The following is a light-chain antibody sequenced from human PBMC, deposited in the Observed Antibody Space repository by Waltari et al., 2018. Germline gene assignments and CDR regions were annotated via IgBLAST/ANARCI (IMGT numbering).Light chain of an antibody. V-gene: IGKV1-5*03. CDR1: QSISDW. CDR3: QQYDSYSYT. CDR2: KAS. J-gene: IGKJ2*01. Sequence: DIQMTQSPSTLSASVGDRVTITCRASQSISDWLAWYQQKPGKAPNLLIYKASTLESGVPSRFSGSGSGTEFTLSISSLEPDDLATYYCQQYDSYSYTFGQGTKLEIK.